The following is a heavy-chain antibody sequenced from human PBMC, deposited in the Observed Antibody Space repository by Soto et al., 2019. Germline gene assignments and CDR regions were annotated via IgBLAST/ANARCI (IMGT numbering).Heavy chain of an antibody. V-gene: IGHV1-2*02. D-gene: IGHD2-8*02. CDR2: INPDSGAT. J-gene: IGHJ4*02. CDR1: GYSFTGYY. Sequence: HEHLVQSGAEVKRPGASLKVSCKASGYSFTGYYIHWVRQAPGQGLEWMGWINPDSGATNYAQNCQCRVTLTSDTSISTAAMDLTSLTSDDTAVYYCARGDYGTGGYPCPDFAYWGQGTLVIVSS. CDR3: ARGDYGTGGYPCPDFAY.